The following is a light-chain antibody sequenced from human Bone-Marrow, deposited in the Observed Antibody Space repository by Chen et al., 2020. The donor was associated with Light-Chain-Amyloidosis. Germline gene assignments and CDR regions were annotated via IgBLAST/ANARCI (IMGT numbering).Light chain of an antibody. J-gene: IGLJ3*02. CDR2: EDD. CDR3: QSYQGSSQGV. V-gene: IGLV6-57*01. Sequence: NFMLTHPHAVSESPGKTVIISCTRSSVSIATNYVQWYQQRPGSPPTTVIYEDDQRPSGVPDRFSGSIDRSSNAASLTISGLKTEDEADYYCQSYQGSSQGVFGGGTKLTVL. CDR1: SVSIATNY.